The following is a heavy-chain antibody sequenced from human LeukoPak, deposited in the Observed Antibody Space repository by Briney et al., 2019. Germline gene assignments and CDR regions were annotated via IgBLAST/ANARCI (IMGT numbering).Heavy chain of an antibody. CDR1: GGSFSGYY. CDR2: INHSGST. J-gene: IGHJ3*02. V-gene: IGHV4-34*01. CDR3: AREGLTIFGGAFDI. D-gene: IGHD3-3*01. Sequence: PETLSLTCAVYGGSFSGYYWSWIRQPPGKGLEWIGEINHSGSTNYNPSLKSRVTISVDTSKNQFSLKLSSVTAADTAVYYCAREGLTIFGGAFDIWGQGTMVTVSS.